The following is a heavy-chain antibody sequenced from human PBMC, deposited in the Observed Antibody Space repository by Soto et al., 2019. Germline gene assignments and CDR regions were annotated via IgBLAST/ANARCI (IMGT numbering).Heavy chain of an antibody. CDR3: AKEYSSGWYLSLYYYYGMDV. CDR2: ISYDGSNK. V-gene: IGHV3-30*18. D-gene: IGHD6-19*01. Sequence: QVQLVESGGGVVQPGRSLRLSCAASGFTFSSYGMHWVRQAPGKGLEWVAVISYDGSNKYYADSVKGRFTISRDNSKNTXYXLMNSLRAEDTAVYYCAKEYSSGWYLSLYYYYGMDVWGQGTTVTVSS. CDR1: GFTFSSYG. J-gene: IGHJ6*02.